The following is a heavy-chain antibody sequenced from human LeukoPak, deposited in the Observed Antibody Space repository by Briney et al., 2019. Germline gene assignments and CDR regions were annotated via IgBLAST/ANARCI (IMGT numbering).Heavy chain of an antibody. CDR3: ARGDSSSWYEGFDY. V-gene: IGHV3-48*04. CDR1: GFTFSSYS. D-gene: IGHD6-13*01. CDR2: ISSSSSTI. Sequence: PGGSLRLSCAASGFTFSSYSMNWVRQAPGKGLEWVSYISSSSSTIYYADSVKGRFTISRDNAKNSLYLQMNSLRAEDTAVYYCARGDSSSWYEGFDYWSQGTLVTVSS. J-gene: IGHJ4*02.